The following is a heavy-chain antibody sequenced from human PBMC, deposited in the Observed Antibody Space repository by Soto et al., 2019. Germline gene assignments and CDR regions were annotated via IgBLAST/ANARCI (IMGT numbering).Heavy chain of an antibody. CDR1: GGSISSGSYY. V-gene: IGHV4-39*01. CDR3: ARHGHRDGYNLHNFDY. D-gene: IGHD5-12*01. J-gene: IGHJ4*02. Sequence: TSETLSLTCTVSGGSISSGSYYWGWIRQPPGKGLEWIGSIYYSGSTYYSPSLKSRVTIFVDTSKNQFSLKLSSVTAADTAVYYCARHGHRDGYNLHNFDYWGQGTVVTVSS. CDR2: IYYSGST.